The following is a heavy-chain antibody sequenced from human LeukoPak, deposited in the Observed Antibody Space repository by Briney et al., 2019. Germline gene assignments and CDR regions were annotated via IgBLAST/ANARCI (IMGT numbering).Heavy chain of an antibody. Sequence: SETLSLTCTVSGGSFSSYYWSWIRQPPGKGLEWIGYIYYSVSTSYNPTLKSRVTMSVDTSKNQFSLKLSSVTAADTAVYYCAKGAEEGVVITRVYYYYMDVWGKGTTVTISS. CDR1: GGSFSSYY. CDR3: AKGAEEGVVITRVYYYYMDV. V-gene: IGHV4-59*01. J-gene: IGHJ6*03. D-gene: IGHD3-3*01. CDR2: IYYSVST.